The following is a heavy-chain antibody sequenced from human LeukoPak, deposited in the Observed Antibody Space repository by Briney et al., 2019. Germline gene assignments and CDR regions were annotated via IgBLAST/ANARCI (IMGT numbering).Heavy chain of an antibody. Sequence: ASVKVSCKASGYTFTSYDINWVRQATGQGLEWMGWISAYNGNTNYAQKLQGRVTMTTDTSTSTAYMELRSLRSDDTAVYYCARERASGYDFDYWGQGTLVTVSS. CDR1: GYTFTSYD. CDR3: ARERASGYDFDY. J-gene: IGHJ4*02. V-gene: IGHV1-18*01. D-gene: IGHD5-12*01. CDR2: ISAYNGNT.